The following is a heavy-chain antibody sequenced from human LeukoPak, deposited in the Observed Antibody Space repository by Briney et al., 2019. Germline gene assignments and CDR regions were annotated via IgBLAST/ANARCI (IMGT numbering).Heavy chain of an antibody. CDR2: SSSGGDT. Sequence: PGGSLRLSCAASGFTFSSYAMNWVRQAPGKGPEWVSISSSGGDTYYADSVKGRFTISRDNSKNTLYLQMNSLRAEDTAVYYCAKARGATYGTYYFDYWGQGTLVTVSS. CDR1: GFTFSSYA. D-gene: IGHD4/OR15-4a*01. CDR3: AKARGATYGTYYFDY. V-gene: IGHV3-23*01. J-gene: IGHJ4*02.